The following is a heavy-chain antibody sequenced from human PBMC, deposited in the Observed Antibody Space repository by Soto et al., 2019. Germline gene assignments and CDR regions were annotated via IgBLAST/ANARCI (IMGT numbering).Heavy chain of an antibody. Sequence: ASVKVSCKASGYTFTDYYMHWVRQAPGQGLEWMGWINPNSGGTNYAQKFQGRVTMTRDTSISTAYMELSRLRSDDTAIYYCARTDTAMATPYYGMDIWGQGTTVTVSS. V-gene: IGHV1-2*02. D-gene: IGHD5-18*01. CDR1: GYTFTDYY. CDR3: ARTDTAMATPYYGMDI. CDR2: INPNSGGT. J-gene: IGHJ6*02.